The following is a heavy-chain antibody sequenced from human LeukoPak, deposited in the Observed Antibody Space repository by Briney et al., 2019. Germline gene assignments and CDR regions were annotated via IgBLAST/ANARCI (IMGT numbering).Heavy chain of an antibody. CDR2: IYYSGST. Sequence: SETLSLTCTVSGGSINNYYWSWIRQPPGKGLEWIAYIYYSGSTNYNPSLKSRVTISVDTSKNQFSLKLSSVTAADTALYYCARYYCISGNCYGDYWGQGTLVTVSS. CDR3: ARYYCISGNCYGDY. D-gene: IGHD2-15*01. CDR1: GGSINNYY. V-gene: IGHV4-59*08. J-gene: IGHJ4*02.